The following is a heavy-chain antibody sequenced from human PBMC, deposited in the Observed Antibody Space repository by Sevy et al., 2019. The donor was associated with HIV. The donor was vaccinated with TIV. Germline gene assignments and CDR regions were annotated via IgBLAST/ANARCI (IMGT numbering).Heavy chain of an antibody. D-gene: IGHD3-3*01. V-gene: IGHV3-48*02. J-gene: IGHJ4*02. CDR3: ARDFGWDYHFWSGRKEYYFDY. CDR1: GFTFSSYS. Sequence: GGSLRLSCAASGFTFSSYSMNWVRQAPGKGLEWVSYITSSSSTIYYADSVKGRFTISRDNAKNSLYLQMNSLRDEDTAVYYCARDFGWDYHFWSGRKEYYFDYWGQGTLVTVSS. CDR2: ITSSSSTI.